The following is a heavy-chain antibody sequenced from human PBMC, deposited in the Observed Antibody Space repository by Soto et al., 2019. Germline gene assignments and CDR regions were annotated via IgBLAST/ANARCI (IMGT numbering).Heavy chain of an antibody. Sequence: SLRLSCSASGFSLSTYTTNWVRQAPGGGLEWVAGTFGDGTPHYADSVKGRVTISKDISKSTLYLQMNSLRVEDTAVYYCAKDRIPDGRWNFDFWGLGTLVTVSS. CDR2: TFGDGTP. J-gene: IGHJ4*02. V-gene: IGHV3-23*01. CDR3: AKDRIPDGRWNFDF. CDR1: GFSLSTYT. D-gene: IGHD5-18*01.